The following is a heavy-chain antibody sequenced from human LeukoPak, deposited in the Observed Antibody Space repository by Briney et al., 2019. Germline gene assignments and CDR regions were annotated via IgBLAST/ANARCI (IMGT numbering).Heavy chain of an antibody. V-gene: IGHV4-59*08. J-gene: IGHJ4*02. CDR3: ARQTGSGLFILP. Sequence: SETLSLTCTVSGGSISSYYWSWIRQPPGKGLEWIGYIYYRGSTNYNPSLKSRVTISVDTSKKQFSLKLSSVTAAATAVYYCARQTGSGLFILPGGQGTLVTVSS. CDR2: IYYRGST. D-gene: IGHD3/OR15-3a*01. CDR1: GGSISSYY.